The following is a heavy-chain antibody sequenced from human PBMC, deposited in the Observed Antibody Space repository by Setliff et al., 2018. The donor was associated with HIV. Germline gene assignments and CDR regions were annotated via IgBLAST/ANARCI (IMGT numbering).Heavy chain of an antibody. V-gene: IGHV1-2*02. CDR3: VTSPGSFTSVDETEAGDY. CDR2: INPNSGGT. D-gene: IGHD6-25*01. CDR1: GYTFISYG. J-gene: IGHJ4*02. Sequence: ASVKVSCKTSGYTFISYGINWVRQAPGQGLEWMGWINPNSGGTKFAQKFLGRVTMTRDTSTNTAFMELRRLNSDDTATYFCVTSPGSFTSVDETEAGDYWGQGTLVTVSS.